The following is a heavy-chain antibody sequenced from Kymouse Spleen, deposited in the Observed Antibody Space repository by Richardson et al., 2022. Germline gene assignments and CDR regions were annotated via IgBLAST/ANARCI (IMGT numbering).Heavy chain of an antibody. V-gene: IGHV3-7*01. Sequence: EVQLVESGGGLVQPGGSLRLSCAASGFTFSSYWMSWVRQAPGKGLEWVANIKQDGSEKYYVDSVKGRFTISRDNAKNSLYLQMNSLRAEDTAVYYCAREATMVRGAPDYWGQGTLVTVSS. CDR1: GFTFSSYW. CDR3: AREATMVRGAPDY. J-gene: IGHJ4*02. D-gene: IGHD3-10*01. CDR2: IKQDGSEK.